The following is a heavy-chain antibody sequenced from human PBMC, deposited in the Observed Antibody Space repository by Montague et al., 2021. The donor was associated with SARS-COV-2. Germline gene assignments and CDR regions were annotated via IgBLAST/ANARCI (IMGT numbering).Heavy chain of an antibody. CDR3: ARESSSRYYDILTGYDYYYYMDV. CDR2: ISYDGSNK. D-gene: IGHD3-9*01. V-gene: IGHV3-30*04. J-gene: IGHJ6*03. Sequence: SLRLSCAASGFTFSSYAMHWVRQAPGKELEWVAVISYDGSNKYYVDSVKGRFTISRDNSKNTLYLQMNSLRAEDTAVYYCARESSSRYYDILTGYDYYYYMDVWGKGTTVTVSS. CDR1: GFTFSSYA.